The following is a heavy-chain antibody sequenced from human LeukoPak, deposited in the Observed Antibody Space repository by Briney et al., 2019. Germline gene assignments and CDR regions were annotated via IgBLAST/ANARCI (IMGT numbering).Heavy chain of an antibody. CDR2: MYPGGSDI. Sequence: GESLKISCKGSGYSFSSYYIDWVRQMPGKGLEWIGVMYPGGSDIRYSPSFQGQVTISADKSIDTAYLQWSSLKASDSAMYYCARRTGSYYPFDSWGQGTLVTVSS. V-gene: IGHV5-51*01. D-gene: IGHD1-26*01. CDR3: ARRTGSYYPFDS. CDR1: GYSFSSYY. J-gene: IGHJ4*02.